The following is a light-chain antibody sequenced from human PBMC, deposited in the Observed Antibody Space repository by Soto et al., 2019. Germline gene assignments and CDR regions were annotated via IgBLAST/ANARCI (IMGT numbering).Light chain of an antibody. J-gene: IGKJ1*01. CDR2: GAS. CDR3: QQYGSSPRT. V-gene: IGKV3-20*01. CDR1: QSVSSSY. Sequence: EIVLAQSPGTLSFSPGEKATPSCRASQSVSSSYLAWYQQKPGQAPRLLIYGASSRATGIPDRFSGSGSGTDFTLTISRLEPEDFAVYYCQQYGSSPRTFGQGTKVDIK.